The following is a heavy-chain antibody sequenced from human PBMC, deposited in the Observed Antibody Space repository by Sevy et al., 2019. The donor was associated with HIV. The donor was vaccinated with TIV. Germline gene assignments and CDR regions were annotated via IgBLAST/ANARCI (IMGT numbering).Heavy chain of an antibody. V-gene: IGHV3-23*01. J-gene: IGHJ4*02. CDR3: AKAPNGCYGSGREGYYFDY. D-gene: IGHD3-10*01. Sequence: GGSLRLSCAASGFTFSSYAMSWVRQAPGKGLEWVSAISGSGGSTYYADSVKRRFTISRDNSKNTLYLQMNSLRAEDTAVYYCAKAPNGCYGSGREGYYFDYWGQGTLVTVSS. CDR1: GFTFSSYA. CDR2: ISGSGGST.